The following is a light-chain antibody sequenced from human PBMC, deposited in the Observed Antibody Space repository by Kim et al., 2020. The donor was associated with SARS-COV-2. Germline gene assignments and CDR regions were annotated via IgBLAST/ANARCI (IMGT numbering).Light chain of an antibody. Sequence: ADGGDIVTSTCRASQTINGYLNWYQQKPGKGPKLLIDAECSLLNGVPSRFSGSGSGTDFTLTISGLQPQDFATYHCQQGYSTPPTFGQGTKVDIK. CDR3: QQGYSTPPT. CDR2: AEC. J-gene: IGKJ1*01. V-gene: IGKV1-39*01. CDR1: QTINGY.